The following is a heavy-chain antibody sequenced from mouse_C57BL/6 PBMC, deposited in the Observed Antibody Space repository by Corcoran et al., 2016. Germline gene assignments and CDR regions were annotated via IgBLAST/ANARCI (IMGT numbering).Heavy chain of an antibody. Sequence: EVQLQQSGPELVKPGASVKMSCKASGYTFTDYNMHWVKQSHGKSLEWIGYINPNNGGTSYNQKFKGKATLTVNKSSSTAYMELRSLTSEDSAVYYCARSPYYGSRVPDYWGQGTTLTVSS. CDR2: INPNNGGT. J-gene: IGHJ2*01. D-gene: IGHD1-1*01. V-gene: IGHV1-22*01. CDR1: GYTFTDYN. CDR3: ARSPYYGSRVPDY.